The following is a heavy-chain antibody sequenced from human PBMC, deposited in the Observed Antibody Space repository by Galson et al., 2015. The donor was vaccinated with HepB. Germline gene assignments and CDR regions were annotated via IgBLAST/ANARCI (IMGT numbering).Heavy chain of an antibody. Sequence: SVKVSCKASGYTFTSYAMHWVRQAPGQRLEWMGWINAGNGNTKYSQKFQGRVTMTRDTSTSTVYMELSSLRSEDTAVYYCAREYSGSYYGYWGQGTLVTVSS. CDR3: AREYSGSYYGY. CDR1: GYTFTSYA. D-gene: IGHD1-26*01. V-gene: IGHV1-3*01. J-gene: IGHJ4*02. CDR2: INAGNGNT.